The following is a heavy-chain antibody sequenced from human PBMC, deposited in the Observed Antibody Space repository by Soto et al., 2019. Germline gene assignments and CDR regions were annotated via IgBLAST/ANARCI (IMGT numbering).Heavy chain of an antibody. CDR3: ARYDYGSGDDYNIDY. D-gene: IGHD3-10*01. V-gene: IGHV4-4*02. Sequence: QVQLQESGPGLVKPSGTLSLTCAVSGDSIISMNWWSWVRQSPGKGLEWIGEIHHSGSTNYNPSLMMRVTISVDKSKNQFSLKLTSVTAADTAVYYCARYDYGSGDDYNIDYWGQGTLVTVSS. CDR1: GDSIISMNW. CDR2: IHHSGST. J-gene: IGHJ4*02.